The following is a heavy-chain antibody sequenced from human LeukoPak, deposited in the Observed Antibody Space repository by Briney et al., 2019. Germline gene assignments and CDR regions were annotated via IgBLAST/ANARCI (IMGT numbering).Heavy chain of an antibody. CDR1: GFTFSSYA. V-gene: IGHV3-23*01. Sequence: GGSLRLSCAASGFTFSSYAMNWVRQAPGKGLEWVSAISGSGGSTYYADSVKGRFTISRDNSKNTLYLQMNSLRAEDTAVYYCAIDHLVDYGGNSEAFDIWGQGTMVTVSS. CDR2: ISGSGGST. J-gene: IGHJ3*02. CDR3: AIDHLVDYGGNSEAFDI. D-gene: IGHD4-23*01.